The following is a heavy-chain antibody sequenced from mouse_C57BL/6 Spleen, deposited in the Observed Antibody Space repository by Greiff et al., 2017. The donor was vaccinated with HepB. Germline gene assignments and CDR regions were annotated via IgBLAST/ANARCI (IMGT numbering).Heavy chain of an antibody. Sequence: LVESVAELVRPGASVKLSCTASGFNIKNTYMHWVKQRPEQGLEWIGRIDPANGNTKYAPKFQGKATITADTSSNTAYLQLSSLTSEDTAIYYCASPYSNHSYYAMDYWGQGTSVTVSS. CDR1: GFNIKNTY. V-gene: IGHV14-3*01. J-gene: IGHJ4*01. CDR3: ASPYSNHSYYAMDY. CDR2: IDPANGNT. D-gene: IGHD2-5*01.